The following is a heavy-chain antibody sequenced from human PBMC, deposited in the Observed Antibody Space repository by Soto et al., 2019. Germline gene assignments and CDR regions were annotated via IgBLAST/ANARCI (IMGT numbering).Heavy chain of an antibody. CDR1: GFSLSTSGVG. CDR2: IYWNDDK. CDR3: AHRKSLRYFDWLLPTPYYFDY. V-gene: IGHV2-5*01. D-gene: IGHD3-9*01. Sequence: SGPTLVNPTQTLTLTCTFSGFSLSTSGVGVGWIRQPPGKALEWLALIYWNDDKRYSPSLKSRLTITKDTSKNLVVLTMTNMDPVDTATYYCAHRKSLRYFDWLLPTPYYFDYWGQGTLVTV. J-gene: IGHJ4*02.